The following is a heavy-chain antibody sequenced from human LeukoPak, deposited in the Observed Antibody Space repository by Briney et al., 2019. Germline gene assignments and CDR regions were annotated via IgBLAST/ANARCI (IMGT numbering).Heavy chain of an antibody. J-gene: IGHJ4*02. CDR1: GFTFSSYA. V-gene: IGHV3-30-3*01. CDR3: ARDRWELLFDY. D-gene: IGHD1-26*01. Sequence: GGSLRLSCAASGFTFSSYAMHWVRQAPGKGLGWVAVISYDGSNKYYADSVKGRFTISRDNSKNTLYLQMNSLRAEDTAVYYCARDRWELLFDYWGQGTLVTVSS. CDR2: ISYDGSNK.